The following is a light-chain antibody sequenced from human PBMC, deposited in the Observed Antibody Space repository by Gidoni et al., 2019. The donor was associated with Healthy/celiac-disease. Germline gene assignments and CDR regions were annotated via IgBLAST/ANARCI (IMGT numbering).Light chain of an antibody. Sequence: DIVMSQFPDSLAVSLGERATINCKSSQSVLYSSNNKNYLDWYQQKPGQPPKLLIYWSSTRESGVPDRFSGSGSGTDFTLTISSLQAEDVAVYYCQQYYSTPYTFGQGTKLEIK. V-gene: IGKV4-1*01. CDR2: WSS. CDR1: QSVLYSSNNKNY. J-gene: IGKJ2*01. CDR3: QQYYSTPYT.